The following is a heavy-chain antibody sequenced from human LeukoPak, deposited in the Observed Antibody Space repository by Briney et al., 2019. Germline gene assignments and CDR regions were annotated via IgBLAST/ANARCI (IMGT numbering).Heavy chain of an antibody. Sequence: PGGSLRLSCAASGFTLSRYWMHWVRQAPGKGLVWVSRINSDGSSTSYADSVKGRFTISRDNAKNTLYLQMDSLRAEDTAVYYCARARVFDDSSGYYFDYWVQGTLVTVSS. CDR2: INSDGSST. CDR3: ARARVFDDSSGYYFDY. CDR1: GFTLSRYW. D-gene: IGHD3-22*01. V-gene: IGHV3-74*01. J-gene: IGHJ4*02.